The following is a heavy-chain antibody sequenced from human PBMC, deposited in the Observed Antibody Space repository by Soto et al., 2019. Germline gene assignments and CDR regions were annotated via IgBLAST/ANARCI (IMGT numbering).Heavy chain of an antibody. CDR3: ASSRYGYTFYDY. CDR2: IYYSGST. CDR1: GGSISSGDYY. Sequence: TLSLTCTVSGGSISSGDYYWSWIRQPPGKGLEWIGYIYYSGSTYYNPSLKSRLTISVDTSKNQFSLKLSSVTAADTAVYYCASSRYGYTFYDYWGQGTLVTAPQ. J-gene: IGHJ4*02. V-gene: IGHV4-30-4*01. D-gene: IGHD5-18*01.